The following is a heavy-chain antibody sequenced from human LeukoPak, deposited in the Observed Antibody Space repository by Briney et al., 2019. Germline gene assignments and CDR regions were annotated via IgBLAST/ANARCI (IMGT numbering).Heavy chain of an antibody. V-gene: IGHV5-51*01. CDR1: GYSFSIYW. J-gene: IGHJ4*02. Sequence: GESLKISCKGSGYSFSIYWIGWVRQMPGKGLEGMGIIYPGDSDTRYSPSFQGQVTISADKSISTAYLQWSSLQASDTAIYYCARHSSWSSVTTPFDYWGQGTLVPVSS. D-gene: IGHD4-17*01. CDR3: ARHSSWSSVTTPFDY. CDR2: IYPGDSDT.